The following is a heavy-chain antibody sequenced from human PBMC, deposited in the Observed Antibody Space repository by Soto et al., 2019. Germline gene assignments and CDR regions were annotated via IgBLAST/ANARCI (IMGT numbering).Heavy chain of an antibody. CDR2: IYYSGST. Sequence: SETLSLTCTVSGGSISSGDYYWSWIRQPPGKGLEWIGYIYYSGSTYYNPSLKSRVTISVDTSKNQFSLKLSSVTAADTAVYYCARVEWDSSGYYYNWFDPWGQGTLVTVSS. V-gene: IGHV4-30-4*01. D-gene: IGHD3-22*01. CDR3: ARVEWDSSGYYYNWFDP. CDR1: GGSISSGDYY. J-gene: IGHJ5*02.